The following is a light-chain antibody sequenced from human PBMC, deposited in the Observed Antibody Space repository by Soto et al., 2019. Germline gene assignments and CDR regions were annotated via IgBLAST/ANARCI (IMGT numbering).Light chain of an antibody. CDR2: KAY. V-gene: IGKV1-5*03. J-gene: IGKJ1*01. Sequence: DIHMTQSPSTLPSSLGERVRITCRASQSISSWLAWYQQRPGKATKLLIYKAYSLESGVQSSFSGSGSGTELTLTIRSLQPDDFATYYCQQYNNYRTCGQGTKVDIK. CDR1: QSISSW. CDR3: QQYNNYRT.